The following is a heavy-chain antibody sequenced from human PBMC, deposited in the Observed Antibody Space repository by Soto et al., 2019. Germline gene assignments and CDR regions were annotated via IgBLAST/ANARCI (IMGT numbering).Heavy chain of an antibody. CDR2: IIPIFGTA. J-gene: IGHJ3*02. D-gene: IGHD3-22*01. Sequence: QVQLVQSGAEVKKPGSSVKVSCKASGGTISSYAISWVRQAPGQGLEWMGGIIPIFGTANYVQKFQGRVTITADESTSTAYMELSSLRSEDTAVYYCARSRVTYYYDRSAFDIWGQGTMVTVSS. CDR1: GGTISSYA. V-gene: IGHV1-69*01. CDR3: ARSRVTYYYDRSAFDI.